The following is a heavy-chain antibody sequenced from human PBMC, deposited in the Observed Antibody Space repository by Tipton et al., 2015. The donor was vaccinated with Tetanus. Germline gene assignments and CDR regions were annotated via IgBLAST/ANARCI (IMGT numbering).Heavy chain of an antibody. V-gene: IGHV4-59*08. Sequence: LRLSCTVSGGSMSSYYWSWVRQPPGKGLEWIGYVYYSGSTNYNPSLKSRVTVSVDASKNQFSLELTSVTAADTAVYYCARHAGAGATIWGTDYWGQGTLVTVSS. J-gene: IGHJ4*02. CDR2: VYYSGST. CDR1: GGSMSSYY. D-gene: IGHD3-9*01. CDR3: ARHAGAGATIWGTDY.